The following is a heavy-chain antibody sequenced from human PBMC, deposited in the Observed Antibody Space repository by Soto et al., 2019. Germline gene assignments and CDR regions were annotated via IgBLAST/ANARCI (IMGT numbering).Heavy chain of an antibody. CDR2: ISYTGST. J-gene: IGHJ3*02. D-gene: IGHD3-22*01. Sequence: PSETLSLTCSVSGASISTYFWTWIRQPPGKGLEWIGYISYTGSTNYNPSLKSRVTMSVDTSKNEFSLKLTSVTAADTAVYYCARRVDHYDSSGDANDIWGQGTMVTV. CDR1: GASISTYF. V-gene: IGHV4-59*12. CDR3: ARRVDHYDSSGDANDI.